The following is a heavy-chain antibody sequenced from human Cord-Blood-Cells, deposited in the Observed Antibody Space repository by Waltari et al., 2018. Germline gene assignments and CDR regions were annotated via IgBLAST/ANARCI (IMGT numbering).Heavy chain of an antibody. CDR2: IIPIFGTA. J-gene: IGHJ3*02. CDR1: GGTFSSYA. CDR3: ARGGLERQGDAFDI. Sequence: QVQLVQSGAEVKKPGSSVKVSCKASGGTFSSYAISWVRTDPGQGLEWMGWIIPIFGTATYAQKFQGRVTITADESTSTAYMELSSLRSEDTAVYYCARGGLERQGDAFDIWGQGTMVTVSS. V-gene: IGHV1-69*01. D-gene: IGHD1-1*01.